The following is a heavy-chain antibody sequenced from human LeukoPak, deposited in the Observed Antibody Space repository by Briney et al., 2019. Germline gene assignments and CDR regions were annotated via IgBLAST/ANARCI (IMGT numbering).Heavy chain of an antibody. Sequence: GGSLRLSCAASGFTVSGVYMSWVRQATGKGLEWVSVIYSGGSTYYADSVKGRFTISRDNSKNTLYLQMNSLRAEDTAVYYCARDRYYDSSGNYYGERWFDPWGQGALVTVSS. J-gene: IGHJ5*02. D-gene: IGHD3-22*01. CDR1: GFTVSGVY. V-gene: IGHV3-53*01. CDR2: IYSGGST. CDR3: ARDRYYDSSGNYYGERWFDP.